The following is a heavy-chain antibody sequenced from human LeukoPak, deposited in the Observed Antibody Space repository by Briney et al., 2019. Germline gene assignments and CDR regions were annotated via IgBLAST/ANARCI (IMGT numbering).Heavy chain of an antibody. CDR3: ARERHPGSYFSIST. CDR1: GGTFSSYA. Sequence: SVTVSCKASGGTFSSYAISWVRQAHGQGLEWMGRIIPIFGIANYAQKFQGRVTITADKSTSTAYMELSSLRSEDTAVYYCARERHPGSYFSISTWGQGTLVTVSS. D-gene: IGHD1-26*01. J-gene: IGHJ5*02. CDR2: IIPIFGIA. V-gene: IGHV1-69*04.